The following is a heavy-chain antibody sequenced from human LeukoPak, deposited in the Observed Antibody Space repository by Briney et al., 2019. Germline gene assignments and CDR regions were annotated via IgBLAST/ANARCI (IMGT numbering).Heavy chain of an antibody. Sequence: SSETLSLTCAVYGVSFSAYYWSWIRQPPGKGLEWIGEINHSGSTNYNPSLKSRVTISVDTSKNQFSLKLSSVTAADTAVYYCASTQIVGGSLSNNWGQGTLVTVSS. CDR2: INHSGST. J-gene: IGHJ4*02. CDR1: GVSFSAYY. CDR3: ASTQIVGGSLSNN. D-gene: IGHD1-26*01. V-gene: IGHV4-34*01.